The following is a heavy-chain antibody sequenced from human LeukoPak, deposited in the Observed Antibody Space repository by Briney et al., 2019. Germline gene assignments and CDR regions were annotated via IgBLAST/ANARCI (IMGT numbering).Heavy chain of an antibody. CDR3: ARDSKPMGDAMDY. V-gene: IGHV1-69*13. CDR1: GGTFSSYA. D-gene: IGHD3-16*01. Sequence: SVKVSCKASGGTFSSYAISWVRQAPGQGLEWMGGIIPIFGTANYAQKFQGRVTITADESTSTAYMELSSLRSEDTAVYYCARDSKPMGDAMDYWGQGTLVTVSS. J-gene: IGHJ4*02. CDR2: IIPIFGTA.